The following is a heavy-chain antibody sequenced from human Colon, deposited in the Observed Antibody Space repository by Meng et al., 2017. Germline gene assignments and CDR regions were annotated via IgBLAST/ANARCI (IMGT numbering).Heavy chain of an antibody. J-gene: IGHJ5*02. CDR2: IDHFGIS. Sequence: QLQIKQGGAGLLKPSEPLALTGAVSGGSFSGFYWSWIRQHPGKGLEWIGEIDHFGISNYNSSLKGRLTMSVDTSKKQISLTLTSVTAADTAVYYCATGLRHGDWFDPWGPGTLVTVSS. D-gene: IGHD4-17*01. V-gene: IGHV4-34*01. CDR1: GGSFSGFY. CDR3: ATGLRHGDWFDP.